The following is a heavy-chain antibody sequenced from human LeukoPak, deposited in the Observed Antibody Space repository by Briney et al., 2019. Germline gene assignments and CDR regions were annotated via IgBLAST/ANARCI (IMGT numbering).Heavy chain of an antibody. J-gene: IGHJ4*02. Sequence: ASVKVSCKASGYTFSGSFMHWVRQAPGQGPEWMGWINVDTGGTHYAPRFRGRVAMTRDTSFSTGYMDLSSLGSDDTAVYYCARGGSPAHFDFWGREPWSPSPQ. V-gene: IGHV1-2*02. CDR2: INVDTGGT. D-gene: IGHD6-13*01. CDR1: GYTFSGSF. CDR3: ARGGSPAHFDF.